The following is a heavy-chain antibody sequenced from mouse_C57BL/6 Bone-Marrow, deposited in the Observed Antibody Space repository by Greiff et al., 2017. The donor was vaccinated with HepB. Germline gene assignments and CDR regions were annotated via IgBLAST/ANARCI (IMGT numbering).Heavy chain of an antibody. D-gene: IGHD2-5*01. J-gene: IGHJ3*01. V-gene: IGHV5-6*02. CDR2: ISSGGSYT. CDR3: ARRGSNSWFAY. CDR1: GFTFSSYG. Sequence: EVKLMESGGDLVKPGGSLKLSCAASGFTFSSYGMSWVRQTPDKRLEWVATISSGGSYTYYPDSVKGRFTFSRDNAKNTLYLQMSSLKSEDTAMYYCARRGSNSWFAYWGQGTLVTVSA.